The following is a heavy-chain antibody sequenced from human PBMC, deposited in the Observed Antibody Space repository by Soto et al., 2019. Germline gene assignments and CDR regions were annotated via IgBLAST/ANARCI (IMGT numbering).Heavy chain of an antibody. CDR3: ARAVTVPNWFDP. CDR1: GGSISSSNW. D-gene: IGHD4-17*01. J-gene: IGHJ5*02. CDR2: IYHSGST. Sequence: SETLSLTCAVSGGSISSSNWWSWVRQPPGKGLEWIGEIYHSGSTNYNPSLKSRVTISADKSKNQFSLKLSSVTAADTAVYYCARAVTVPNWFDPWGQGTLVTVSS. V-gene: IGHV4-4*02.